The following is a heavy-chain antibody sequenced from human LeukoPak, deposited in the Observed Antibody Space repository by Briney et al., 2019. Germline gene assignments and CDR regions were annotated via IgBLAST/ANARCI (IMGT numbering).Heavy chain of an antibody. J-gene: IGHJ5*02. CDR1: GGPISSYY. D-gene: IGHD3-22*01. V-gene: IGHV4-4*07. CDR2: IYTSGST. CDR3: ARETPPNYYDSSGYYGWFDP. Sequence: ASETLSLTCSVSGGPISSYYWSWIRQPAGKGLEWIGRIYTSGSTNYYPSLKSRVTISLDTSKNQFSLNLSSVTAADTAVYYCARETPPNYYDSSGYYGWFDPWGQGTLVTVSS.